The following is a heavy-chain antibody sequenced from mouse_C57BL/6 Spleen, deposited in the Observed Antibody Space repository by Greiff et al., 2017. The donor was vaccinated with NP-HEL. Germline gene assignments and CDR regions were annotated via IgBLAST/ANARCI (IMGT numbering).Heavy chain of an antibody. CDR1: GFTFSDYG. Sequence: EVKLQESGGGLVKPGGSLKLSCAASGFTFSDYGMHWVRQAPEKGLEWVAYISSGSSTIYYADTVKGRFTISRDNAKNTLFLQMTSLRSEDTAMYYCASTMVTTTWFAYWGQGTLVTVSA. CDR3: ASTMVTTTWFAY. V-gene: IGHV5-17*01. CDR2: ISSGSSTI. J-gene: IGHJ3*01. D-gene: IGHD2-1*01.